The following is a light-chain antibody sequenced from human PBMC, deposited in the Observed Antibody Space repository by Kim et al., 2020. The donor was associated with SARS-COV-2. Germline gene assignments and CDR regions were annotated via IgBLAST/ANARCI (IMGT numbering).Light chain of an antibody. CDR1: SHRTYY. CDR3: NSRDNSGDHVV. J-gene: IGLJ3*02. CDR2: GRN. V-gene: IGLV3-19*01. Sequence: LGQTVRITCQGDSHRTYYASWYQQKQGQAPILVFYGRNNRPSGIPDRFSGSSSGNTASLTVTGAQAVDEADYYCNSRDNSGDHVVFGGGTKLTVL.